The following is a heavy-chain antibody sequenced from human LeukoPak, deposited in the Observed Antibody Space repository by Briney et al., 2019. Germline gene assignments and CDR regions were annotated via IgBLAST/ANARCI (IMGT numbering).Heavy chain of an antibody. CDR2: IYYSGST. Sequence: SETLSLTCTVSGGSISSYYWSWIRQPPGKGLEWIGYIYYSGSTNYNPSLKSRVTISVDTSKNQFSLKLSSVTAADTAVYYCAREDSSGYAFDYWGQRTLVTVSS. V-gene: IGHV4-59*01. D-gene: IGHD3-22*01. CDR1: GGSISSYY. CDR3: AREDSSGYAFDY. J-gene: IGHJ4*02.